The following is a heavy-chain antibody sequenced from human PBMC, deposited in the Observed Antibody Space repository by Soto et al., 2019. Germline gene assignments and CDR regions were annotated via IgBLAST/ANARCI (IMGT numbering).Heavy chain of an antibody. CDR1: GFTFSAYC. J-gene: IGHJ4*02. V-gene: IGHV3-7*01. Sequence: EVQLVESGGGLVQPGGSLRLSCVASGFTFSAYCMSWVRQAPGRGLEWVANINQDGSVEQYVDSMKGRFTISRDNAKNSLYLQMNSLRAEDTAVYYCARHSRTLPVYWGQGTLVTVSS. CDR3: ARHSRTLPVY. CDR2: INQDGSVE. D-gene: IGHD2-21*02.